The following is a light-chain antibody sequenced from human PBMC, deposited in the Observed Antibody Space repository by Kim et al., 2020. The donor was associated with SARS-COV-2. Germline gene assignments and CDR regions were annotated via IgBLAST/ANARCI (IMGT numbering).Light chain of an antibody. Sequence: QSALTQPASVSGSPGQSITISCTGTSSDVGGYNYVSWYQQHPGKAPKLMIYDVSIRPSGVSNRFSGSKSGNTASLTISGLQADDEADYYCNSYTSSSTLYVFGTGTKVTVL. V-gene: IGLV2-14*03. CDR3: NSYTSSSTLYV. J-gene: IGLJ1*01. CDR2: DVS. CDR1: SSDVGGYNY.